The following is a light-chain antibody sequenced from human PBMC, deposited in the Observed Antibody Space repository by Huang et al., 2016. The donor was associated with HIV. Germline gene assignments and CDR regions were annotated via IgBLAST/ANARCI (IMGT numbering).Light chain of an antibody. J-gene: IGKJ5*01. CDR3: QQRSNWPPIT. Sequence: EIVLTQSPTTLSLSPGERATLSCRASQSVNRYLAWYQTKPGQAPRLLIYDASNRATGIPARFSGSGSGTDFTLTISSLEPEDFAVYYCQQRSNWPPITFGQGTRLEIK. V-gene: IGKV3-11*01. CDR1: QSVNRY. CDR2: DAS.